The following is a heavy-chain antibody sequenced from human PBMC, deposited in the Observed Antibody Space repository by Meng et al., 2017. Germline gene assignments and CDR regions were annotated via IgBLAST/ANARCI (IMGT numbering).Heavy chain of an antibody. CDR1: GFTFSSYD. J-gene: IGHJ6*02. CDR3: ARVEVYGWAQGRKYYYYGMDV. D-gene: IGHD5/OR15-5a*01. V-gene: IGHV3-13*01. CDR2: IGTAGDT. Sequence: GESLKISCAASGFTFSSYDMHWVRQATGKGLEWVSAIGTAGDTYYPGSVKGRFTISRENAKNSLYLQMNSLRAGDTAVYYCARVEVYGWAQGRKYYYYGMDVWGQGTTVTVSS.